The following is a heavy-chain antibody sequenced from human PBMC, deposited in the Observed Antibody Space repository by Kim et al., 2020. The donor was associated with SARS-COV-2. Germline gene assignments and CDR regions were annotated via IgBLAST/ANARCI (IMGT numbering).Heavy chain of an antibody. CDR2: TRNKANSYTT. D-gene: IGHD7-27*01. CDR1: GFTFSDHY. J-gene: IGHJ6*02. Sequence: GGSLRLSCAASGFTFSDHYMDWVRQAPGKGLEWVGRTRNKANSYTTEYAASVKGRFTISRDDSKNSLYLQMNSLKTEDTAVYYCARALGISDYYYGMDVWGQGTTVTVSS. CDR3: ARALGISDYYYGMDV. V-gene: IGHV3-72*01.